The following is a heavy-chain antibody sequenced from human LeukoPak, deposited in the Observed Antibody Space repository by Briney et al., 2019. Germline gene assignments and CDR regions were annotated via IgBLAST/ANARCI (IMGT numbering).Heavy chain of an antibody. CDR2: IHYSGST. V-gene: IGHV4-59*01. Sequence: KPSETLSLTCTVSNGSINDYSWSWVRQPPGKGLEWIGYIHYSGSTNHNPSLKSRVTISEDTSKSQFSLKMSSVNAPGTAVYYWATLFRGGYWGQGILVTVSS. J-gene: IGHJ4*02. D-gene: IGHD2-21*01. CDR1: NGSINDYS. CDR3: ATLFRGGY.